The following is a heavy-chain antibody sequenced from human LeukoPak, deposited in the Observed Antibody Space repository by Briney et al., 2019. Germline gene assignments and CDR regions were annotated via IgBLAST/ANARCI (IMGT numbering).Heavy chain of an antibody. Sequence: PGGSLRLSCAASGFTFSDYYMSWIRQAPGKGLEWVSYISSSGSTIYYADSVKGRFTISRDNAKNSLYLQMNSLRAEDTAVYYCARDKTYYDILTGPIDYWGQGTLVTVSP. CDR1: GFTFSDYY. D-gene: IGHD3-9*01. CDR3: ARDKTYYDILTGPIDY. J-gene: IGHJ4*02. CDR2: ISSSGSTI. V-gene: IGHV3-11*01.